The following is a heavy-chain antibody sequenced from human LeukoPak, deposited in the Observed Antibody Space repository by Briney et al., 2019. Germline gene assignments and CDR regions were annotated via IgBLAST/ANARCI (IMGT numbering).Heavy chain of an antibody. Sequence: GASVKVSCKASGGTFSSYAISWVRQAPGQGLEWMGGIIPIFDTTNYAQNFQGRVTITTDESTSTAYMELSSLRSEDTAVYYCARGVLSSGHDSPHFDYWGQGTLVTVSS. CDR2: IIPIFDTT. V-gene: IGHV1-69*05. CDR1: GGTFSSYA. D-gene: IGHD6-19*01. CDR3: ARGVLSSGHDSPHFDY. J-gene: IGHJ4*02.